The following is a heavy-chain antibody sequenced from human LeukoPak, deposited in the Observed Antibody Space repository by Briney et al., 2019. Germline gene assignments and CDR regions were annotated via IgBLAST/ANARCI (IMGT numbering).Heavy chain of an antibody. CDR1: GFTFSSYR. CDR2: IKQDGSEK. D-gene: IGHD6-13*01. J-gene: IGHJ6*03. V-gene: IGHV3-7*01. Sequence: QTGGSLRLSCAASGFTFSSYRMSWVRQAPGKGLEWVANIKQDGSEKYYVDSVKGRFTISRDNAKNSLYLQMNSLRAEDTAVYYCARGQLVTAQGIYYYYYMDVWGKGTTVTISS. CDR3: ARGQLVTAQGIYYYYYMDV.